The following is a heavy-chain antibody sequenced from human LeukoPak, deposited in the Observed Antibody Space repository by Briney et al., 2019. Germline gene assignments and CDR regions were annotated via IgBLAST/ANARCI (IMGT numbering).Heavy chain of an antibody. D-gene: IGHD2-2*01. CDR2: ISYDGSNK. V-gene: IGHV3-30-3*01. J-gene: IGHJ4*02. Sequence: PGRSLRLSCAASGFTFSSYAMHWVRQAPGKGLEWVAVISYDGSNKYYADSVKGRFTISRDNSKNTLYLQMNSLRAEDTAVYYCARETILGYCSSTSCYALDYWGQGTLVTVSS. CDR1: GFTFSSYA. CDR3: ARETILGYCSSTSCYALDY.